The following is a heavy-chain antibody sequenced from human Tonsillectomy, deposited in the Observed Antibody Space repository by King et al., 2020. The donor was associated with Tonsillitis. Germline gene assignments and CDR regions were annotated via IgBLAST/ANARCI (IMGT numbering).Heavy chain of an antibody. CDR3: ARGGYWYFDL. D-gene: IGHD5-12*01. V-gene: IGHV3-7*04. Sequence: VQLVESGGGLVQPGGSLRLSCAASGFAFSSDWMSWVRRAPGKGLEGVANIMQDGSEKYYVDSVKGRFTISRDNAKNSLYLQMNSLRAEDTAVYYCARGGYWYFDLWGRGTLVTVSS. J-gene: IGHJ2*01. CDR2: IMQDGSEK. CDR1: GFAFSSDW.